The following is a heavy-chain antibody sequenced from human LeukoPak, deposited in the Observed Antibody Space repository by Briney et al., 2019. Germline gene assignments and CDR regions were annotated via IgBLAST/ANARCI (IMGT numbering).Heavy chain of an antibody. J-gene: IGHJ4*02. D-gene: IGHD4-11*01. V-gene: IGHV4-4*07. CDR3: ARESNNARYYFKD. Sequence: SETLSLTCTVSGGSISTDYWSWIRQPAGKSLEWIGRMYSSGSTNYNPSLKSRVTISVDTSKNQFSLTLSSVTAADTAVYYCARESNNARYYFKDWGQGTLVTVSS. CDR1: GGSISTDY. CDR2: MYSSGST.